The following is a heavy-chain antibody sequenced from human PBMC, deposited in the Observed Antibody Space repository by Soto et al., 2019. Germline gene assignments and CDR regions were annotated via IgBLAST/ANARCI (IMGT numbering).Heavy chain of an antibody. CDR1: GGSISSGGYS. Sequence: PAETLSLTCAVSGGSISSGGYSWTWIRQPPGKGLEWIGYVDHSVSTNYNPSLKTRVNISVDRPNNQFFLNLTSATAADSAVYYCARGICNDVCHYWGPGTLVIVSS. CDR3: ARGICNDVCHY. V-gene: IGHV4-30-2*01. CDR2: VDHSVST. J-gene: IGHJ4*02. D-gene: IGHD1-1*01.